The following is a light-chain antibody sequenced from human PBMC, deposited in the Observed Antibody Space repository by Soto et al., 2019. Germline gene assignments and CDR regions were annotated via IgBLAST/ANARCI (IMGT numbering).Light chain of an antibody. J-gene: IGLJ1*01. CDR1: SSDVGGYNY. Sequence: QSVLTQPASVSGSPGQSITISCTGTSSDVGGYNYVSWYQQHPGKAPKLMIYEVSNRPSGVSNRFSGSKSGNTASLTISGLQAEDEADYYCSSYTSSSNLSYVFGTGTKVTV. V-gene: IGLV2-14*01. CDR2: EVS. CDR3: SSYTSSSNLSYV.